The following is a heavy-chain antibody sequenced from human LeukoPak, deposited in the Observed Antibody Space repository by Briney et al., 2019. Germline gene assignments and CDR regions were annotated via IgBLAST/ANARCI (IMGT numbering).Heavy chain of an antibody. J-gene: IGHJ4*02. CDR1: GGSISSSNW. Sequence: PLETLSLTCAVSGGSISSSNWWSWVRQPPGKGLEWIGEIYHSGSTNYNPSLKSRVTISVDKSKNQFSLKLSSVTAADTAVYYCARTSSSRYWSFDYWGQGTLVTVSS. CDR3: ARTSSSRYWSFDY. D-gene: IGHD6-13*01. CDR2: IYHSGST. V-gene: IGHV4-4*02.